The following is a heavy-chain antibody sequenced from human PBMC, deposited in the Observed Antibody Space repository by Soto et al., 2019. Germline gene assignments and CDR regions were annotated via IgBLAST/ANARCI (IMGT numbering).Heavy chain of an antibody. V-gene: IGHV1-8*01. CDR1: GYTFTSYD. Sequence: QVQLVQSGAEVKKSGASVKVSCKTSGYTFTSYDINWVRQATGQGLEWMGWMNPNSGNTAYAQKFQGRVTMTRNTSISTAYMELSSLRSEDTAVYYGASERSSGAFDIWGQGTMVTVSS. CDR3: ASERSSGAFDI. J-gene: IGHJ3*02. D-gene: IGHD1-26*01. CDR2: MNPNSGNT.